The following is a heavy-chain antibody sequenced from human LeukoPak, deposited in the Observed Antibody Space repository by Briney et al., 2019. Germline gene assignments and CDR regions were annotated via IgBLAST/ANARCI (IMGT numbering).Heavy chain of an antibody. CDR3: AKGFYRSTRGGYDH. D-gene: IGHD5-12*01. V-gene: IGHV3-30*18. J-gene: IGHJ4*02. Sequence: GGSLRLSCAASGFTFSSYGMHWVRQAPGKGLEWVAVISYDGCNKYYADSVKGRFTISRDNSKNTLYLQMNSLRAEDTAVYYCAKGFYRSTRGGYDHWGQGTLVTVSS. CDR2: ISYDGCNK. CDR1: GFTFSSYG.